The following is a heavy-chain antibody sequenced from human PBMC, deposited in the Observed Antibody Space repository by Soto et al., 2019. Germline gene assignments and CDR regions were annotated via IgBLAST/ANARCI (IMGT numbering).Heavy chain of an antibody. Sequence: GGSLRLSCAASGFTFSGSAMHWVRQASGKGLEWVGRIRSKANSYATAYAASVKGRFTISRDDSKNTAYLQMNSLKTEDTAVYYCTRRAVADTRGYYYYYMDVWGKGTTVTVSS. D-gene: IGHD6-19*01. V-gene: IGHV3-73*01. CDR1: GFTFSGSA. CDR3: TRRAVADTRGYYYYYMDV. J-gene: IGHJ6*03. CDR2: IRSKANSYAT.